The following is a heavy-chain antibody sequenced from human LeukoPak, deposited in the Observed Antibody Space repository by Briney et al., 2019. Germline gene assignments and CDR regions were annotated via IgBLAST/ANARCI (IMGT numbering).Heavy chain of an antibody. CDR1: GFAFSNYG. D-gene: IGHD4-23*01. CDR2: ISGSGDNT. Sequence: GGSLRLSCAASGFAFSNYGMSWVRQAPGKGLEWVSAISGSGDNTYYADSAKGRFTISRDISTNTLFLQMNSLRAEDTAMFYCAKGIYGGNTMFYFDHWGQGTLVAVSS. J-gene: IGHJ4*02. CDR3: AKGIYGGNTMFYFDH. V-gene: IGHV3-23*01.